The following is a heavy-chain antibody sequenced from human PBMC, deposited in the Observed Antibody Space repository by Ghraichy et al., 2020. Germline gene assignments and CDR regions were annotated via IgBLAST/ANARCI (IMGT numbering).Heavy chain of an antibody. J-gene: IGHJ4*02. CDR3: ASSDSEMGLRLVELSFDFDY. D-gene: IGHD3-16*02. Sequence: VSVKVSCKASGYTFTGYYMHWVRQAPGQGLEWMGWINPNSGGTNYAQKFQGRVTMTRDTSISTAYMELSRLRSDDTAVYYCASSDSEMGLRLVELSFDFDYWGQGTLVTVSS. V-gene: IGHV1-2*02. CDR1: GYTFTGYY. CDR2: INPNSGGT.